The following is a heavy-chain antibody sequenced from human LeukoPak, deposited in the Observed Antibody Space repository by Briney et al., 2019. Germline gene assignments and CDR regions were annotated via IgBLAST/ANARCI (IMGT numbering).Heavy chain of an antibody. CDR2: ISGSGSTI. D-gene: IGHD5-18*01. V-gene: IGHV3-48*03. J-gene: IGHJ4*02. Sequence: GGSLRLSCAASGFTFSSYEMNWVRQAPGKGLEWISYISGSGSTIYYADSVKGRFTISRDNAKNSLYLQMNSLRAEDTAVYYCARDAVDTAMVPSYGYWGQGTLVTVSS. CDR1: GFTFSSYE. CDR3: ARDAVDTAMVPSYGY.